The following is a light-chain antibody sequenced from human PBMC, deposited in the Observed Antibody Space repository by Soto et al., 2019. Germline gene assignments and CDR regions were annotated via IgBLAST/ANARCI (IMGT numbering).Light chain of an antibody. V-gene: IGKV4-1*01. Sequence: DIVMTQSPDSLAVSLGERATINCKSSQSVLYSSNNKNYLAWYQQKPGHPPNLLIYWASTRESGVPDRFSGSGSGKDFTLSISSLQAEDVAVYYCQQYYSAPQTFGQGTKLEIK. CDR3: QQYYSAPQT. J-gene: IGKJ2*01. CDR1: QSVLYSSNNKNY. CDR2: WAS.